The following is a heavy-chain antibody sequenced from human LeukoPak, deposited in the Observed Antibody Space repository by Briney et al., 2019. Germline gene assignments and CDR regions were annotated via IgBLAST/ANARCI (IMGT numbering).Heavy chain of an antibody. CDR3: ASGAGVYSSSWYVDYWYYYGMDV. J-gene: IGHJ6*02. Sequence: GASVKVSCKASGYTFTGYYMHWVRQAPGQGLEWMGWINPNSGGTNYAQKFQGRVTMTRDTSISTAYMELSRLRSDDTAVYYCASGAGVYSSSWYVDYWYYYGMDVWGQGTTVTVSS. CDR1: GYTFTGYY. CDR2: INPNSGGT. V-gene: IGHV1-2*02. D-gene: IGHD6-13*01.